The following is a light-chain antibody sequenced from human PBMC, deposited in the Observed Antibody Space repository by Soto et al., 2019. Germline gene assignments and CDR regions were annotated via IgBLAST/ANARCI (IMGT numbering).Light chain of an antibody. CDR1: STDVGSFNY. V-gene: IGLV2-14*03. CDR3: TSYSSSSTYV. CDR2: DVT. Sequence: QSALTQPASVSGSLAQSITISCTGTSTDVGSFNYVSWFQQHPGKAPKLMIYDVTNRPSGVSNRFSGSKSGNTASLTISGLQAEDEADYYCTSYSSSSTYVFGTGTKVTVL. J-gene: IGLJ1*01.